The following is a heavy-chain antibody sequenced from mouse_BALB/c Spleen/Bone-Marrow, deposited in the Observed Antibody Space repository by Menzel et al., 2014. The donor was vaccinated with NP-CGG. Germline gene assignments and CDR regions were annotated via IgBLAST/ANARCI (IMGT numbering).Heavy chain of an antibody. J-gene: IGHJ4*01. V-gene: IGHV1-54*01. Sequence: VQLQQSGAELVRPGTSVKVSCKASGYAFTNYLIEWVKQRPGQGLEWIGVINPGSGGTNYNEKFKGKATLTADKSSSTAYMQLSSLTSDDPAVYFCAGRDYAMDYWGQGTSVTVSS. CDR2: INPGSGGT. CDR3: AGRDYAMDY. CDR1: GYAFTNYL.